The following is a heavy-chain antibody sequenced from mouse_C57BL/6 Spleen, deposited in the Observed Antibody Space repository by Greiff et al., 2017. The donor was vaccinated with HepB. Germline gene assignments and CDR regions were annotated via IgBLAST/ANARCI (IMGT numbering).Heavy chain of an antibody. CDR1: GYTFTSYW. Sequence: QVQLQQPGAELVMPGASVKLSCKASGYTFTSYWMHWVKQRPGQGLEWIGEIDPSDSYTNYNQKFKGKSTLTVDKSSSTAYMQLSSLTSEASAVYYCARGDYGSSYWYFDVWGTGTTVTVSS. CDR3: ARGDYGSSYWYFDV. V-gene: IGHV1-69*01. D-gene: IGHD1-1*01. CDR2: IDPSDSYT. J-gene: IGHJ1*03.